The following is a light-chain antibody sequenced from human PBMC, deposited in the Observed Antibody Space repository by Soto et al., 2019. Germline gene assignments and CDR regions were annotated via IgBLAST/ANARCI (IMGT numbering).Light chain of an antibody. Sequence: EIVLTQSPGTLSLSPGERATLSCRASQSVSSSYLAWYQQKPGQAPRLLIYGASSRATGIPDRFSGSGSGTDFTLTISRLEPEDFAVYYCQQYGRSYTFGQGTKVDIK. CDR2: GAS. CDR3: QQYGRSYT. V-gene: IGKV3-20*01. CDR1: QSVSSSY. J-gene: IGKJ2*01.